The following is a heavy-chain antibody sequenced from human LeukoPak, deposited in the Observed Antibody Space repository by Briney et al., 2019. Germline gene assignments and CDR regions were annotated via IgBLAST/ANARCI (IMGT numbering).Heavy chain of an antibody. CDR3: ARGAYSYGLYGMDV. CDR2: NYYSGST. Sequence: SETLSLTCTVSGGSISSGGYYWSWIRQHPGKGLEWIGYNYYSGSTYYNPSLKSRVTISVDTSKNQFSLKLSSVTAADTAVYYCARGAYSYGLYGMDVWGQGTTVTVSS. D-gene: IGHD5-18*01. CDR1: GGSISSGGYY. V-gene: IGHV4-31*03. J-gene: IGHJ6*02.